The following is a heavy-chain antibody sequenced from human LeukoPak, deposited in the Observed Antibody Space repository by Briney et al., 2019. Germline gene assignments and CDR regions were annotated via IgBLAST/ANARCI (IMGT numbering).Heavy chain of an antibody. CDR3: ARKGYYYDSSGYYSAFDI. CDR2: IYPGDSDT. Sequence: GESLKISCKGSGYSFTSYWIGWVRQMPGKGLEWMGIIYPGDSDTRYSPSFQGQVTISADKPISTAYLQWSSLKASDTAMYYCARKGYYYDSSGYYSAFDIWGQGTMVTVSS. D-gene: IGHD3-22*01. J-gene: IGHJ3*02. CDR1: GYSFTSYW. V-gene: IGHV5-51*04.